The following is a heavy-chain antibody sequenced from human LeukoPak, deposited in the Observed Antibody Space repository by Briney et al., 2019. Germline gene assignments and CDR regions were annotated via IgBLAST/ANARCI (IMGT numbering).Heavy chain of an antibody. CDR1: GSSISSYY. CDR3: ARLGTTSGVPDWFDP. Sequence: SETLSLTCTVSGSSISSYYWSWIRQPPGKGLEWIGYIYYSGSTNYNPSLKSRVTISVDTSKNQFSLKLSSVTAADTAVYYCARLGTTSGVPDWFDPWGQGTLVTVSS. CDR2: IYYSGST. J-gene: IGHJ5*02. V-gene: IGHV4-59*01. D-gene: IGHD5-12*01.